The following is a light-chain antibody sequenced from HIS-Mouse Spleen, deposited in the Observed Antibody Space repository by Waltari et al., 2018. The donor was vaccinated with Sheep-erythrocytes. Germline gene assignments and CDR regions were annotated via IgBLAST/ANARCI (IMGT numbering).Light chain of an antibody. CDR2: AAS. J-gene: IGKJ2*01. Sequence: DNEMTQPLSSLSASVGARAPITCRASQSISSYLNWYQQKPGKAPKLLTYAASSLQSGVPSRFSGSGSGTDFTLTISSLQPEDFATYYCQQSYSTPYTFGQGTKLEIK. CDR3: QQSYSTPYT. CDR1: QSISSY. V-gene: IGKV1-39*01.